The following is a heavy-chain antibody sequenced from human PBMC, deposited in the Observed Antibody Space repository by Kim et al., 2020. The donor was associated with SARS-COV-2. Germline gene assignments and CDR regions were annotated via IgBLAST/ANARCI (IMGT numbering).Heavy chain of an antibody. V-gene: IGHV4-4*07. CDR3: ARGIGDF. CDR2: IYTSGST. J-gene: IGHJ4*02. Sequence: SETLSLTCTVSGGSISSYYWIRQPAGKGLEWIGRIYTSGSTNYNPSLKSRVTMSVDTSKNQFSLKLSSVTAADTAVYYCARGIGDFWGQGTLVTVSS. D-gene: IGHD2-21*01. CDR1: GGSISSYY.